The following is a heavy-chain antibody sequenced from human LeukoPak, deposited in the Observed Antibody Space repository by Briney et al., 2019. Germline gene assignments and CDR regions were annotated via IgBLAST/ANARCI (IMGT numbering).Heavy chain of an antibody. J-gene: IGHJ4*02. D-gene: IGHD5-24*01. CDR3: ATEPRVADGDTPDFDY. Sequence: GASVKVSCKVSGYTLTELSMHWVRQAPGNGLEWMGGSDPEDGETIYAQKFQGRVTMTEDTSTDTAYMELSSLTSEDTAVYCCATEPRVADGDTPDFDYWGQGTLVTVSS. CDR1: GYTLTELS. CDR2: SDPEDGET. V-gene: IGHV1-24*01.